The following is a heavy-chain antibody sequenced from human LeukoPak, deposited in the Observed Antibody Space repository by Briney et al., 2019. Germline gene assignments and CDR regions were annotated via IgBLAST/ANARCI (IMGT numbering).Heavy chain of an antibody. Sequence: KAGGSLRLSCAASGFIFNNYEMNWVRQAPGKGLEWISYISSRGETIHYADSVKGRFTISRDNAKNSLYLQMGSLRAGDTAIYYCARASYYIWGSYRYCWFDPWGQGTLVTVSS. D-gene: IGHD3-16*02. J-gene: IGHJ5*02. V-gene: IGHV3-48*03. CDR1: GFIFNNYE. CDR2: ISSRGETI. CDR3: ARASYYIWGSYRYCWFDP.